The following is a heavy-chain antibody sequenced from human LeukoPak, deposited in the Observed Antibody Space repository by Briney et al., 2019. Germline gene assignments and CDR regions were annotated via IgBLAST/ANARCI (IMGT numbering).Heavy chain of an antibody. CDR2: ISSSSSTI. J-gene: IGHJ4*02. CDR1: GFTYSSYS. Sequence: GGSLGLSCAASGFTYSSYSMNGVSQAPGKGLEWVSYISSSSSTIYYADSVKGRFTISRDNAKNSLYLQMNSLRDEDTAVYYCARDYRGVYYSEPIDYWGQGTLVTVSS. D-gene: IGHD3-22*01. CDR3: ARDYRGVYYSEPIDY. V-gene: IGHV3-48*02.